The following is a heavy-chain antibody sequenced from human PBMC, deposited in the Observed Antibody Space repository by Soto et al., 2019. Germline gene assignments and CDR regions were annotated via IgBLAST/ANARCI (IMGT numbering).Heavy chain of an antibody. Sequence: GGSLRLSCEDSGLTFRSHSMNWVRQAPGRGLEWVASISTSSSFIYYGDSVRGRFIISRDNAKNSLDLQMDSLRVEDTAVYYCARENKDVNKSTSISSGFHGTDVWGQGITVTVSS. V-gene: IGHV3-21*01. J-gene: IGHJ6*02. CDR2: ISTSSSFI. D-gene: IGHD2-2*01. CDR1: GLTFRSHS. CDR3: ARENKDVNKSTSISSGFHGTDV.